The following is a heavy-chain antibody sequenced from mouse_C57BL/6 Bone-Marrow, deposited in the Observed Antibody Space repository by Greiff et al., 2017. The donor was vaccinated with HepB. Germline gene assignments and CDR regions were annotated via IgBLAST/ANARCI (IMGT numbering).Heavy chain of an antibody. V-gene: IGHV1-78*01. J-gene: IGHJ4*01. CDR1: GYTFTDHT. CDR3: ARAPSSYYYGSMDY. Sequence: VKLMESDAELVKPGASVKISCKVSGYTFTDHTIHCMKQRPEQGLEWIGYIYPRDGSTKYNEKFKGKATLTADKSSSTAYMQLNSLTSEDSAVYFCARAPSSYYYGSMDYWGQGTSVTVSS. D-gene: IGHD1-1*01. CDR2: IYPRDGST.